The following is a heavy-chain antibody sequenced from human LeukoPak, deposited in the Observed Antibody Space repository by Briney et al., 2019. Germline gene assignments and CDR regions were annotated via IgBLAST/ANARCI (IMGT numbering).Heavy chain of an antibody. V-gene: IGHV3-21*01. CDR3: AKAGFVAAAAAFDY. Sequence: GGSLRLSCAASGFTFSSYAMSWVRQAPGKGLEWVSSISSSSSYIYYADSVKGRFTISRDNAKNSLYLQMNSLRAEDTAVYYCAKAGFVAAAAAFDYWGQGTLVTVSS. CDR2: ISSSSSYI. D-gene: IGHD6-13*01. CDR1: GFTFSSYA. J-gene: IGHJ4*02.